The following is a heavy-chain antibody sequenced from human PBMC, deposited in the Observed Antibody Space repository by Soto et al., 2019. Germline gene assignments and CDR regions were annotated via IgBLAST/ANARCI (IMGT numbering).Heavy chain of an antibody. CDR2: INWDGVTT. CDR3: AKESYSSSTNWFDP. Sequence: GGSLRLSXAASGFSFDDYTMHWVRQAPGKGLEWVSLINWDGVTTYYADSVKGRFTISRDNTKNSLYLQMNSLRAEDTALYYCAKESYSSSTNWFDPWGQGTLVTV. D-gene: IGHD6-6*01. CDR1: GFSFDDYT. J-gene: IGHJ5*02. V-gene: IGHV3-43*01.